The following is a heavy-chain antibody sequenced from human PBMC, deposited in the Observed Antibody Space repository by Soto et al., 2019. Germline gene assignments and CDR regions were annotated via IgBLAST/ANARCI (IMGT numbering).Heavy chain of an antibody. J-gene: IGHJ6*02. D-gene: IGHD4-17*01. CDR2: TYYRSKWYN. V-gene: IGHV6-1*01. Sequence: SQTLSLTCAISGDSVSSNSAAWNWIRQSPSGGLEWLGRTYYRSKWYNDYAVSVKSRITINPDTSKNQFSLQLNSVTPEDTAVYYCARGIPYGEYVTYRHYYYGMDVWGQGTPVTVSS. CDR3: ARGIPYGEYVTYRHYYYGMDV. CDR1: GDSVSSNSAA.